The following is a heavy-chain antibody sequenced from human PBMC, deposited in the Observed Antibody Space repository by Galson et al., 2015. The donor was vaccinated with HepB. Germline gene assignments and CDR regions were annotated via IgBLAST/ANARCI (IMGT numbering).Heavy chain of an antibody. D-gene: IGHD4/OR15-4a*01. Sequence: SLRLSCAASGFTFSSYNMNWVRQAPEKGLEWVSSISSSGAYIYHADSVKGRFTVSRDNVKNSLYLQMNSLRAEDTAVYYCATDYSTWPGLGYFGMDVWGQGTTVTVSS. CDR2: ISSSGAYI. J-gene: IGHJ6*02. CDR3: ATDYSTWPGLGYFGMDV. CDR1: GFTFSSYN. V-gene: IGHV3-21*06.